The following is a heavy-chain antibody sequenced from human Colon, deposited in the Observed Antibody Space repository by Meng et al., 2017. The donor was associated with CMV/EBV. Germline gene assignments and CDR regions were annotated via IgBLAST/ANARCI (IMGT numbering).Heavy chain of an antibody. J-gene: IGHJ5*02. CDR3: TRGFSIIVSGNWFDP. Sequence: ASVKVSCKASGYTFTDYYMHWVRQAPGQGLEWMGWINANSGGTIPAQKFQGRVTMTRDTSISTAYMELSSLRSDDTAVYYCTRGFSIIVSGNWFDPWGQGTLVTVSS. D-gene: IGHD5/OR15-5a*01. CDR2: INANSGGT. V-gene: IGHV1-2*02. CDR1: GYTFTDYY.